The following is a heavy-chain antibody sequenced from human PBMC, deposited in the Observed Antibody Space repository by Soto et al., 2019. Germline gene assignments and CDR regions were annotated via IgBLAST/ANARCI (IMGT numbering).Heavy chain of an antibody. CDR3: ALRSMAVVPEY. CDR1: GDSISSYY. D-gene: IGHD3-22*01. V-gene: IGHV4-59*01. J-gene: IGHJ4*02. CDR2: LYYGRSA. Sequence: QVQLQESGPGLVKPSETRSLTCAVSGDSISSYYCMWIRQPPGKGLESIGYLYYGRSANYNPSLTSRVTLSVDTSTNQCSLTLSSMTAADTAVYYCALRSMAVVPEYWGQGTLVTVSS.